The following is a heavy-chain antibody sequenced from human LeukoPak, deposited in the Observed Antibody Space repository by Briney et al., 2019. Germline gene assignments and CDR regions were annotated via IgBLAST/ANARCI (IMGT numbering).Heavy chain of an antibody. J-gene: IGHJ3*02. Sequence: PSETLSLTCTVSGYSISSGYYWGWIRQPPGKGLEGIGSIYHSGSTYYNPSLKSRVTISVDTSKNQFSLKLSSVTAADTAVYYCARDWGDYGDYVALRAFDIWGQGTMVTVSS. D-gene: IGHD4-17*01. CDR3: ARDWGDYGDYVALRAFDI. CDR1: GYSISSGYY. V-gene: IGHV4-38-2*02. CDR2: IYHSGST.